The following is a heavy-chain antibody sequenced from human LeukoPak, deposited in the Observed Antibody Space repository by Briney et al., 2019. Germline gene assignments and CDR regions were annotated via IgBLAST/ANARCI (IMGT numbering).Heavy chain of an antibody. Sequence: GGSLRLSCAASGFTFSSYWMSWVRQAPGKGLEWVANIKQDGSEKYYVDSVKGRFTISRDNAKNSLYLQMNSLRAEDTAVYYCERAPSTYVWGSYRPAYFDYWGQGTLVTVSS. CDR3: ERAPSTYVWGSYRPAYFDY. CDR2: IKQDGSEK. J-gene: IGHJ4*02. D-gene: IGHD3-16*02. CDR1: GFTFSSYW. V-gene: IGHV3-7*01.